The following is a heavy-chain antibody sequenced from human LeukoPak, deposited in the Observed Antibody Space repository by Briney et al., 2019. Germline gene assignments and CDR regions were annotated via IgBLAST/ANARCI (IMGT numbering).Heavy chain of an antibody. V-gene: IGHV4-59*01. CDR3: AGGYSYGSTYYYMDV. CDR1: GGSINTYY. J-gene: IGHJ6*03. Sequence: PSETLSLTCTVSGGSINTYYWSWIRQPPGKGLEWIGYIYYSGSTNYNPSLTSRVTISVDTSKNQFSLKLSSVTAADTAVYYCAGGYSYGSTYYYMDVWGKGTTVTISS. D-gene: IGHD5-18*01. CDR2: IYYSGST.